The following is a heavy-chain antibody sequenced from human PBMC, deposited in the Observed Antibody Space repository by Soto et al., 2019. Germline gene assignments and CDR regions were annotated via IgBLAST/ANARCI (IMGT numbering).Heavy chain of an antibody. J-gene: IGHJ5*02. CDR1: GYTFTSYG. Sequence: ASVKVSCKASGYTFTSYGISLFRQARGQGLECMGLISAYNGNTNYAQKLQGRVTMTTDTSTSTAYMELRSLRSDDTAVYYCAREDAGYYDSSGYYSWFEPWGQGTLVTVSS. V-gene: IGHV1-18*01. CDR3: AREDAGYYDSSGYYSWFEP. D-gene: IGHD3-22*01. CDR2: ISAYNGNT.